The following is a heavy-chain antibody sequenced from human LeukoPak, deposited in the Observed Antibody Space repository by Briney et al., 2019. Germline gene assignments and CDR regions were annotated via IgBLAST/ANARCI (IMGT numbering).Heavy chain of an antibody. V-gene: IGHV3-30*03. CDR3: ARYGYYYDSSGLFDY. D-gene: IGHD3-22*01. J-gene: IGHJ4*02. Sequence: GGSLRLSCAASGFTFSSYSMNWVRQAPGKGLEWVAVISYDGSNKYYADSVKGRFTISRDNSKNTLYLQMNSLRAEDTAVYYCARYGYYYDSSGLFDYWGQGTLVTVSS. CDR1: GFTFSSYS. CDR2: ISYDGSNK.